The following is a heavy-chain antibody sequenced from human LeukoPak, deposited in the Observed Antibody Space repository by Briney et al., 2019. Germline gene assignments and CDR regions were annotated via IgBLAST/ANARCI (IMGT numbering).Heavy chain of an antibody. Sequence: GRSLRLSCAASGFTFSSYGMHWVRQAPGKGLEWVAVISYDGSNKYYADSVKGRFTISRDNSKNTLYLQMNSLRAEDTAVYYCAKDGYSSIPGFHFEYWGQGTPVTVSS. CDR2: ISYDGSNK. CDR3: AKDGYSSIPGFHFEY. J-gene: IGHJ4*02. V-gene: IGHV3-30*18. D-gene: IGHD6-13*01. CDR1: GFTFSSYG.